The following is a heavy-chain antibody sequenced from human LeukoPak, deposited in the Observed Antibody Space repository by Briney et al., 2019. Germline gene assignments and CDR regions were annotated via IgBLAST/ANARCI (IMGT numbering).Heavy chain of an antibody. V-gene: IGHV1-2*06. J-gene: IGHJ3*02. CDR3: AKDRRDTWINAFDI. CDR1: GYTFTGYY. D-gene: IGHD5-24*01. Sequence: GASVKVSCKASGYTFTGYYMHWVRQAPGQGLEWMGRINPNSGGTNYAQKFQGRVTMTRDTSTSTAYMELSRLRSDDTAVYYCAKDRRDTWINAFDIWGQGTMVTVSS. CDR2: INPNSGGT.